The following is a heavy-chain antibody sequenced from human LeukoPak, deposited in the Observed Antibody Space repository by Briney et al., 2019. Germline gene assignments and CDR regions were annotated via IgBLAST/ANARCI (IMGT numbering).Heavy chain of an antibody. CDR1: GFTFTTYA. Sequence: GGSLRLSCAASGFTFTTYAMSWVRQAPGEGLEWVSGISNSGDSTYYSDSLKGRFTISRDTSKNTLHLQMSNLRADDTALYYCVKDRCDGTTCPEVWGQGTLVTVSS. D-gene: IGHD2-2*01. CDR2: ISNSGDST. J-gene: IGHJ4*02. V-gene: IGHV3-23*01. CDR3: VKDRCDGTTCPEV.